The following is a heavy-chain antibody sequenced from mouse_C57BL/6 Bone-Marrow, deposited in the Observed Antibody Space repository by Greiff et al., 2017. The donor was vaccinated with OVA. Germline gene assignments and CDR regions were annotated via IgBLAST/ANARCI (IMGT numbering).Heavy chain of an antibody. D-gene: IGHD2-3*01. CDR3: ARLRWSLTDFDY. Sequence: EVKLVESGGGLVKPGGSLKLSCAASGFTFSSYTMSWVRQTPEKRLEWVATISGGGGNTYYPDSVKGRFTISRDNAKNTLYLQMSSLRSEDTASYYCARLRWSLTDFDYWGQGTTLTVSS. CDR1: GFTFSSYT. V-gene: IGHV5-9*01. J-gene: IGHJ2*01. CDR2: ISGGGGNT.